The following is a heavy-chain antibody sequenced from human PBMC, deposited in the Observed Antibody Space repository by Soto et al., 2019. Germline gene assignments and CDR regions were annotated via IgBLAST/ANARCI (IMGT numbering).Heavy chain of an antibody. D-gene: IGHD3-10*01. CDR2: INPSGGST. J-gene: IGHJ4*02. CDR3: ARVAYYYGSGGHYFDY. CDR1: GYTFTSYY. Sequence: ASVKVSCKASGYTFTSYYMHWVRQAPGQGLEWMGIINPSGGSTSYAQKFQGRVTMTRDTSTSTVYMELSSLRSEDTAVYYCARVAYYYGSGGHYFDYWGQGTLVTVSS. V-gene: IGHV1-46*01.